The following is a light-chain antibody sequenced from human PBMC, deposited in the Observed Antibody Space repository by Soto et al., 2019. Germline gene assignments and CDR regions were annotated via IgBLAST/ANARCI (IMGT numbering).Light chain of an antibody. CDR2: RTS. CDR1: QSVSSSY. J-gene: IGKJ4*01. CDR3: QQYNNWPRAT. V-gene: IGKV3-15*01. Sequence: EIVLTQSPGTLSLSPGERATLSCRASQSVSSSYLAWYQQKPGQAPRLLMFRTSSRATGFPARLSGSGSGTEFNLTISSLQSEDFGVYYCQQYNNWPRATFGGGTKVDI.